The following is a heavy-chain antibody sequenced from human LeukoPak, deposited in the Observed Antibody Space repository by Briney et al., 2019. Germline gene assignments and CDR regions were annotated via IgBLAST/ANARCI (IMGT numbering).Heavy chain of an antibody. Sequence: SVKVSCKASGGTFSSYAISWVRQAPGQGLEWMGGIIPIFGTANYAQKFQGRVTITADESTSTAYMELSSLRSEDTAVYYRARGPGGGAHTNYYYYYMDVWGKGTTVTISS. V-gene: IGHV1-69*01. CDR2: IIPIFGTA. D-gene: IGHD3-16*01. CDR3: ARGPGGGAHTNYYYYYMDV. J-gene: IGHJ6*03. CDR1: GGTFSSYA.